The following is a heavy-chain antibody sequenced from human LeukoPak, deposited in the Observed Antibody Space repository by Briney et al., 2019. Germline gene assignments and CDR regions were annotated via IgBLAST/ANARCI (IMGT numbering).Heavy chain of an antibody. J-gene: IGHJ4*02. CDR2: INPSGGST. V-gene: IGHV1-46*01. Sequence: ASVKVSCKASGYTFTSYYMHWVRQAPGQGLEWMGIINPSGGSTSYAQKFQGRVTMTRDTSTSTVYMELSSLRAEDTAVYYCARCQWAVPGDYLGQGTLVTVSS. CDR3: ARCQWAVPGDY. D-gene: IGHD6-19*01. CDR1: GYTFTSYY.